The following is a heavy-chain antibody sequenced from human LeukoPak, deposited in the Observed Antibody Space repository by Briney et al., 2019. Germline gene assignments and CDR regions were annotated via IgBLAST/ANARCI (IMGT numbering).Heavy chain of an antibody. CDR1: GYTFTGYY. CDR3: ARERGSSWTRRPAYFDY. J-gene: IGHJ4*02. CDR2: INPNTGAT. D-gene: IGHD6-13*01. V-gene: IGHV1-2*02. Sequence: ASVKVSCKASGYTFTGYYIHWVRQAPGPGLGWMGWINPNTGATNYAQNFQGRVTMTRDTSISTAYMELSRLRSDDTAVYYCARERGSSWTRRPAYFDYWGQGTLVTVSS.